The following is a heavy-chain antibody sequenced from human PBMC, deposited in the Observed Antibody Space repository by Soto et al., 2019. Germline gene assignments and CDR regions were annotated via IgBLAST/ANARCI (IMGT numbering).Heavy chain of an antibody. D-gene: IGHD2-21*02. V-gene: IGHV4-59*01. Sequence: PSETLSLTCTVSGGSISSYYWSWIRQPPGKGLEWIGYMYNTGSTVYNPSLKSRVTISVDTSKNQFYLKVNSVTAADTAVYYCARDLWGYCGTDCYPLDVWGQGTTVPVSS. CDR1: GGSISSYY. CDR2: MYNTGST. CDR3: ARDLWGYCGTDCYPLDV. J-gene: IGHJ6*02.